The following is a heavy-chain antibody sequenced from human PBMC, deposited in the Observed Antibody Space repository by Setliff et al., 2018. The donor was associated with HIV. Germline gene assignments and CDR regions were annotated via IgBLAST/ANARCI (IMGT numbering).Heavy chain of an antibody. V-gene: IGHV1-69*05. J-gene: IGHJ3*02. CDR1: GGTFSNYG. CDR3: AAPLRYDSSGYYEEAFDI. Sequence: SVKVSCKASGGTFSNYGMSWVRQAPGQGLEWMGGIIPISGTSNYAQKFQGRVTITTDESTSTAYMELSGLRSEDTAVYYCAAPLRYDSSGYYEEAFDIWGQGTMVTVSS. D-gene: IGHD3-22*01. CDR2: IIPISGTS.